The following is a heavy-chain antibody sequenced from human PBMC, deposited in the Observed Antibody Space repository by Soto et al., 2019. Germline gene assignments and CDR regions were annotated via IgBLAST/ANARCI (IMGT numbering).Heavy chain of an antibody. CDR2: ISYDGSNK. Sequence: PGGSLRLSCAASGFTFISYAMHWVRQAPGKGLEWVAVISYDGSNKYYADSVKGRFTISRDNSKNTPYLQMNSLRAEDTAVYYCARGQTHWGQGTLVTVSS. CDR3: ARGQTH. V-gene: IGHV3-30-3*01. CDR1: GFTFISYA. J-gene: IGHJ1*01.